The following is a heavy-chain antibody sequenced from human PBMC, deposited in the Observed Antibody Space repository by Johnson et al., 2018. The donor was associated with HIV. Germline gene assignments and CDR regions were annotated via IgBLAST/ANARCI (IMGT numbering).Heavy chain of an antibody. D-gene: IGHD2-15*01. CDR3: ARDQFMSGGYCSGGSCYSQPSGI. CDR1: GFTFDHYG. CDR2: INWNGGST. V-gene: IGHV3-20*04. J-gene: IGHJ3*02. Sequence: MLLVESGGGVVRPGGSLRLSCAASGFTFDHYGMSWVRQAPGKGLEWVSGINWNGGSTYYADSAKGRFTIPRDHSKNTLYLQMNSLRAEDTAVYYCARDQFMSGGYCSGGSCYSQPSGIWGQGTMVTVSS.